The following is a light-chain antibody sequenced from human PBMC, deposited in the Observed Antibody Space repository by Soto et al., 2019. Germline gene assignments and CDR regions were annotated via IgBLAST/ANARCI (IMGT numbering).Light chain of an antibody. J-gene: IGKJ4*01. Sequence: EIVLTQSPATLSLSPGERATLSCRASQSVSSYLAWYQQKPGQAPRLLIYDASNRATGIPARFSGSGSGTDFTLTISSLEPEDFAVYYCQQRSNWPPVLTFGGGTKEEIK. CDR1: QSVSSY. CDR2: DAS. V-gene: IGKV3-11*01. CDR3: QQRSNWPPVLT.